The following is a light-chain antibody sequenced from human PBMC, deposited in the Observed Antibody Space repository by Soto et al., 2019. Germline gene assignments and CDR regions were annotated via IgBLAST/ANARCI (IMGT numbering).Light chain of an antibody. CDR3: QQYNSYSPYT. V-gene: IGKV1-5*01. CDR1: QSISSW. CDR2: DAS. Sequence: DIQMTQSPSTLSASVGDRVTITCRASQSISSWLAWYQQKPGKAPKLLIYDASSLESGVPSRFSGGGSGTEFTLTISSPQPDDLATYYCQQYNSYSPYTFGQGTKLEIK. J-gene: IGKJ2*01.